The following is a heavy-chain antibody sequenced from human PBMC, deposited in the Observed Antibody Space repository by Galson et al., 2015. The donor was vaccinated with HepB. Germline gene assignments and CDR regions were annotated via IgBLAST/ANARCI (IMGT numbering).Heavy chain of an antibody. D-gene: IGHD1-14*01. CDR1: GNSFTSYW. V-gene: IGHV5-10-1*01. CDR2: IDPSDSYI. CDR3: ARHILDPGNHLPLKWFDP. Sequence: QSGAEVKKPGESLRISCRASGNSFTSYWISWVRQMPGKGLEWMGRIDPSDSYINYNPSFQGHVTISADKSISTAYLQWSSLKASDTAMYYCARHILDPGNHLPLKWFDPWGQGTLVTVSS. J-gene: IGHJ5*02.